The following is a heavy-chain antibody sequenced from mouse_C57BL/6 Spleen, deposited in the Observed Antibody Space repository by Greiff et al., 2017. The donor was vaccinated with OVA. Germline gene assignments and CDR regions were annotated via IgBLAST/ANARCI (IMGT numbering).Heavy chain of an antibody. J-gene: IGHJ2*01. CDR2: IYPGDGDT. D-gene: IGHD1-1*01. Sequence: VKLMESGPELVKPGASVKISCKASGYAFSSSWMNWVKQRPGKGLEWIGRIYPGDGDTNYNGKFKGKATLTADKSSSTAYMQLSSLTSEDSAVYFCARYYYGSPGYFDYWGQGTTLTVSS. CDR1: GYAFSSSW. V-gene: IGHV1-82*01. CDR3: ARYYYGSPGYFDY.